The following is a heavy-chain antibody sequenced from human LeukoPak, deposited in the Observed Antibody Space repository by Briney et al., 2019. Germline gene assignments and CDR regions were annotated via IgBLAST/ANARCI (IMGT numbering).Heavy chain of an antibody. Sequence: PSETLSLTCAVYGGSFSGYYWSWLREPPGKGLEWIGEINHSGSTNYNPSLKSRVTISVDTSKNQFSLKLSSVTAADTAVYYCARGRHSSILYYYYYGMDVWGQGTTVTVSS. V-gene: IGHV4-34*01. D-gene: IGHD6-13*01. J-gene: IGHJ6*02. CDR1: GGSFSGYY. CDR3: ARGRHSSILYYYYYGMDV. CDR2: INHSGST.